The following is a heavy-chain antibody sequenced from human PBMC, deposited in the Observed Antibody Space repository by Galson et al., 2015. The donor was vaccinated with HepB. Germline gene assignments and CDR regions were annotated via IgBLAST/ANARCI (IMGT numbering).Heavy chain of an antibody. J-gene: IGHJ6*02. CDR1: GFTVSSNY. CDR2: IYSGGST. CDR3: ASPLGYCSGGSCSYYYGMDV. V-gene: IGHV3-53*04. D-gene: IGHD2-15*01. Sequence: SLRLSCAASGFTVSSNYMSWVRQAPGKGLEWVSVIYSGGSTYYADSVKGRFTISRHNSKNTLYLQMNSLRAEDTAVYYCASPLGYCSGGSCSYYYGMDVWGQGTTVTVSS.